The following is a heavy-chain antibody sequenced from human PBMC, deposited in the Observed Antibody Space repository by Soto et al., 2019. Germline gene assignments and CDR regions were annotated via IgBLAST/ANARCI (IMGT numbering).Heavy chain of an antibody. V-gene: IGHV4-34*01. CDR2: INHSGST. J-gene: IGHJ6*02. CDR3: ARDRRIAAAAPGRYYYYYGMDV. Sequence: SETLSLTCAVYGGSFSGYYWSWIRQPPGKGLEWIGEINHSGSTNYNPSLKSRVTISVDTSKNQFSLKLSSVAAADTAVYYCARDRRIAAAAPGRYYYYYGMDVWGQGTTVTVSS. CDR1: GGSFSGYY. D-gene: IGHD6-13*01.